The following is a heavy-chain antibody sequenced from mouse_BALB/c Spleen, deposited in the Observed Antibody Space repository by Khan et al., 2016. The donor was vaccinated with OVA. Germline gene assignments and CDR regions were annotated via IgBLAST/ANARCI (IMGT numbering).Heavy chain of an antibody. CDR1: GYSITSGYA. Sequence: EVQLQESGPGLVKPSQSLSLTCTATGYSITSGYAWNWIRQFPGNKLEWMGYISYSGGTSYNPSLKSRISITRDTSKNQSFLQLNSLTNEDTADYYCARGNYYGDYFDYWGQSTTLTVSS. D-gene: IGHD1-1*01. CDR3: ARGNYYGDYFDY. J-gene: IGHJ2*01. V-gene: IGHV3-2*02. CDR2: ISYSGGT.